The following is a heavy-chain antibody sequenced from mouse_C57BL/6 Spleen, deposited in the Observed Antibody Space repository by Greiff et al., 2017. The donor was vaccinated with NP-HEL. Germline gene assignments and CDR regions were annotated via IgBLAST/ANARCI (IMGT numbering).Heavy chain of an antibody. CDR1: GYSITSGYY. J-gene: IGHJ1*03. D-gene: IGHD2-3*01. CDR2: ISYDGSN. Sequence: ESGPGLVKPSQSLSLTCSVTGYSITSGYYWNWIRQFPGNKLEWMGYISYDGSNNYNPSLKNRISITRDTSKNQFFLKLKSVTTEDTATYYCARDSFYDGTGYFDVWGTGTTVTVSS. CDR3: ARDSFYDGTGYFDV. V-gene: IGHV3-6*01.